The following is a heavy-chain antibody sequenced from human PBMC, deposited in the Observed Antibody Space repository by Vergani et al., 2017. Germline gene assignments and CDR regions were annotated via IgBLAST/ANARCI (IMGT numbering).Heavy chain of an antibody. CDR3: AACQYRHSGYDCLPSD. Sequence: EVQLVESGGGLVKPGGSLRLSCAASGFTFSSYSMNWVRQAPGKGLEWVSSISRSSSYIYYAASVKGRFTISRDNAKTTRYLQMNSLRAEDTAVYYCAACQYRHSGYDCLPSDWGQGSLVTVSS. V-gene: IGHV3-21*01. CDR2: ISRSSSYI. D-gene: IGHD5-12*01. CDR1: GFTFSSYS. J-gene: IGHJ4*02.